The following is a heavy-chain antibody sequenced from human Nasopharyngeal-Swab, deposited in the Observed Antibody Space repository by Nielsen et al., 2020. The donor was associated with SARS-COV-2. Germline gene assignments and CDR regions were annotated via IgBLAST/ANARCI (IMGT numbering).Heavy chain of an antibody. D-gene: IGHD3-16*01. CDR3: ARGTYYDYVWGRPLVVGWYYFGY. V-gene: IGHV7-4-1*02. CDR2: INTNTGNP. CDR1: GYTFTSYA. J-gene: IGHJ4*02. Sequence: ASVKVSCKASGYTFTSYAMNWVRQAPGQGLEWMGWINTNTGNPTYAQGFTGRFVFSLDTSVSTAYLRISSLKAEDTAVYYCARGTYYDYVWGRPLVVGWYYFGYWGQGTLVTVSS.